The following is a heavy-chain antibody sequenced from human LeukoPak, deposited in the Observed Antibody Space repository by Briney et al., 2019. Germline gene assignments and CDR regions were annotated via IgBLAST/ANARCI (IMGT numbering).Heavy chain of an antibody. CDR2: IRGSGGST. CDR1: GFTFSSYA. D-gene: IGHD3-3*01. Sequence: GGSLRLSCAASGFTFSSYAMSWVRQAPGKGLEWVSAIRGSGGSTYYADSVKGRFTISRDNSKNTLYLQMNSLRAEDTAVYYCAKDQVGFWSGYAYWGQGTLVTVSS. V-gene: IGHV3-23*01. CDR3: AKDQVGFWSGYAY. J-gene: IGHJ4*02.